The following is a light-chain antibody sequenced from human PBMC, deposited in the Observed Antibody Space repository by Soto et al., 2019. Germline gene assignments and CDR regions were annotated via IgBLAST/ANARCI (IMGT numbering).Light chain of an antibody. Sequence: QSVLTQPPSASGTPGQRVTISCSGSISNIGSNFIYWYQQLPGTAPKLLIYSNNERPSGVPARFSGSKSGTTASLAISGLRSDDEADYHCAAWDDTLSGVVFGGGTKVTVL. CDR1: ISNIGSNF. V-gene: IGLV1-47*02. CDR2: SNN. J-gene: IGLJ2*01. CDR3: AAWDDTLSGVV.